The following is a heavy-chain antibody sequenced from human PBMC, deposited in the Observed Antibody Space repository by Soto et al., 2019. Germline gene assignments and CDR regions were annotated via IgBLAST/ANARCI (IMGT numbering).Heavy chain of an antibody. J-gene: IGHJ4*02. CDR3: VREGAARPPPTSFYYFES. CDR1: GFTFSSYS. CDR2: IYPDGST. V-gene: IGHV3-66*01. D-gene: IGHD2-2*01. Sequence: PGGSLRLSCAASGFTFSSYSMNWVRQAPGKGLDWVSLIYPDGSTFYADSVTGRFTVSRDNSQNTLSLQMDSLRAEDAAVYFCVREGAARPPPTSFYYFESWGQGALVTVSS.